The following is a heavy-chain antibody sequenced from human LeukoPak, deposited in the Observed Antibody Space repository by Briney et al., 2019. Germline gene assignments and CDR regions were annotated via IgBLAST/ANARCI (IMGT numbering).Heavy chain of an antibody. Sequence: PSETLSLTCTVSGGSISSYYWSWIRQPAGKGLEWIWRIYTSGSTNYNPSLKSRVTMSVDTSKNQFSLKLSSVTAADTAVYYCAREWLGPRAGIAVDASVFDYWGQGTLVTVSS. CDR3: AREWLGPRAGIAVDASVFDY. V-gene: IGHV4-4*07. J-gene: IGHJ4*02. CDR2: IYTSGST. CDR1: GGSISSYY. D-gene: IGHD6-19*01.